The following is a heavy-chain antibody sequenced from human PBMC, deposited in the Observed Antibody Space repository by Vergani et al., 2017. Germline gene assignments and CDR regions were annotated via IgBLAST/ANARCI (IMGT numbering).Heavy chain of an antibody. J-gene: IGHJ3*02. Sequence: EVQLVESGGGLVQPGGSLRLSCAASGFTVSSNYMSWVRQAPGKGLEWVSVIYSGGSTYYADSVKGRFTISRDNSKNTLYLQMNSLRAEDTAVYYCARVLLTLVGCCAFDIWGQGTMVTVSS. CDR1: GFTVSSNY. D-gene: IGHD1-26*01. CDR3: ARVLLTLVGCCAFDI. V-gene: IGHV3-66*02. CDR2: IYSGGST.